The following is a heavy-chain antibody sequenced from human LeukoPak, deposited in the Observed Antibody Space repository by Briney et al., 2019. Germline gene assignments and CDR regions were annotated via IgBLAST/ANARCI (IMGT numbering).Heavy chain of an antibody. J-gene: IGHJ4*02. CDR3: VREDGGSGSYGCH. CDR1: GFTFSSYA. D-gene: IGHD3-10*01. V-gene: IGHV3-21*01. CDR2: IRSGSNYI. Sequence: GGSLRHSREVSGFTFSSYAMNGVGQAPGGGLEWVSDIRSGSNYIYYADSVKGRVTLSRDNAKNSLYLQMYTLRGEDTGVYHCVREDGGSGSYGCHWGGRTLVSVSP.